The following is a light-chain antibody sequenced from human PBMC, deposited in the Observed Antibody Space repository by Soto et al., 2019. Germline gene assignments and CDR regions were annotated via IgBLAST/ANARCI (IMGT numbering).Light chain of an antibody. J-gene: IGLJ1*01. Sequence: QAAGTEPASVTVSTSELAAISCTGTSSYVGGYSSVSWYQHHPGKAPKLILCDVGDRPSGVSYRFSGSKSGNTASLTISGLQAADEADYFCSSFTSSMTNVFGSGTKVTVL. CDR3: SSFTSSMTNV. CDR1: SSYVGGYSS. V-gene: IGLV2-14*03. CDR2: DVG.